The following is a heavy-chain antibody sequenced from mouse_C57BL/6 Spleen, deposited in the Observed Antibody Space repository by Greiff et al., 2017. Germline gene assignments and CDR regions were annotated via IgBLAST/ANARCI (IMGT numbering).Heavy chain of an antibody. D-gene: IGHD1-1*01. CDR3: ATLLLDNYYAMDY. CDR1: GFTFSDYG. Sequence: EVQLVESGGGLVKPGGSLKLSCAASGFTFSDYGMHWVRQAPEKGLEWFAYISSGSSTSYYADTVKGRFTISRDNAKNTLFLQMTSLRSEDTAMYYCATLLLDNYYAMDYWGQGTSVTVSS. V-gene: IGHV5-17*01. CDR2: ISSGSSTS. J-gene: IGHJ4*01.